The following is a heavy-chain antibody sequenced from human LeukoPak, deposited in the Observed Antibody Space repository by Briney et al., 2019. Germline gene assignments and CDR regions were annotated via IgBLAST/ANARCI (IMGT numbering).Heavy chain of an antibody. J-gene: IGHJ2*01. V-gene: IGHV1-46*01. CDR1: GYTFTNYY. CDR3: ARVHESRGYSPKWYFDL. D-gene: IGHD5-18*01. CDR2: INPSGGRT. Sequence: VASVKVSCKASGYTFTNYYVHWARQAPGQGLEWMGVINPSGGRTNYAQKFQGRVTMTRDTSTSTVYMELSSLRSEDTAVYYCARVHESRGYSPKWYFDLWGRGTLVTVSS.